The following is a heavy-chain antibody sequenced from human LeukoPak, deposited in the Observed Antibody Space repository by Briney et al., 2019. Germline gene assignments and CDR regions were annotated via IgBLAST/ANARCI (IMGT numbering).Heavy chain of an antibody. CDR1: GFTFSSYA. Sequence: PGGSLRLSCAASGFTFSSYAMNWVRQAPGKGLEWVSDISGSGGSTYYADSVKGRFTISRDNSKNTLYLQMNSLRAEDTAVYYCAKGMYSYGIPFDYWGQGTLVTVSS. D-gene: IGHD5-18*01. CDR2: ISGSGGST. CDR3: AKGMYSYGIPFDY. J-gene: IGHJ4*02. V-gene: IGHV3-23*01.